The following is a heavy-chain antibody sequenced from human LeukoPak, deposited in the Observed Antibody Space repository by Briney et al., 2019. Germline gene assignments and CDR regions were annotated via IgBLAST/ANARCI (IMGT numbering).Heavy chain of an antibody. CDR3: ARSWVGQQLVEWDY. Sequence: ASVKVSCKASGGTFSSYAISWVRQAPGQGLEWMGRIIPILGIANYAQKFQGRVTMTRDTSTSTVYMELSSLRSEDTAVYYCARSWVGQQLVEWDYWGQGALVTVSS. J-gene: IGHJ4*02. D-gene: IGHD6-13*01. V-gene: IGHV1-69*04. CDR1: GGTFSSYA. CDR2: IIPILGIA.